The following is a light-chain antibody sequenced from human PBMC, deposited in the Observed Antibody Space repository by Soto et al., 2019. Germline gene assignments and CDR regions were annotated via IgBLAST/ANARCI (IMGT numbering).Light chain of an antibody. J-gene: IGKJ1*01. V-gene: IGKV1-5*01. CDR1: XSISSW. CDR3: QQYNSYPPAWT. CDR2: DAS. Sequence: DIQMTQSPSTLSASVGDXVTXXXRXXXSISSWLAWYQQKPGKAPKLLIYDASSLESGVPSRFSGSGSGTEFTLTISSLQPDDFATYYCQQYNSYPPAWTFGQGTKVDIK.